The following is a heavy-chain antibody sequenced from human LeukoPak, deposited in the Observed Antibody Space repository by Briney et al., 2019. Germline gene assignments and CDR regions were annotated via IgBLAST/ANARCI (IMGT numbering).Heavy chain of an antibody. D-gene: IGHD3-3*01. J-gene: IGHJ6*03. V-gene: IGHV3-23*01. CDR2: ISGSGGST. Sequence: GSLRLSCAASGFTFSSYAMSWVRQAPGKGLEWVSAISGSGGSTYYADSVKGRFTISRDNSKNTLNLQMNSLRAEDTAVYYCAKAHDFWSDRTGDYYYYMDVWGKGTTVTVSS. CDR3: AKAHDFWSDRTGDYYYYMDV. CDR1: GFTFSSYA.